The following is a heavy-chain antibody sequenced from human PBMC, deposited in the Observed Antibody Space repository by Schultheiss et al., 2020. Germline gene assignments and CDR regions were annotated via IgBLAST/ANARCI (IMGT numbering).Heavy chain of an antibody. CDR1: GGPISSYY. Sequence: SETLSLTCAVSGGPISSYYWSWIRQPPGKGLEWIGYIYYSGSTNYNPSLKSRVTISVDTSKNQFSLKLSSVTAADTAVYYCARAIVNYDFWSGYRSNWFDPWGQGTLVTVSS. CDR2: IYYSGST. V-gene: IGHV4-59*01. J-gene: IGHJ5*02. CDR3: ARAIVNYDFWSGYRSNWFDP. D-gene: IGHD3-3*01.